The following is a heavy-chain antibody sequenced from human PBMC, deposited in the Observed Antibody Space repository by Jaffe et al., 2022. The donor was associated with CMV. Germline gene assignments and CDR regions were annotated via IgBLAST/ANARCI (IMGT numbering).Heavy chain of an antibody. CDR1: GGSFSGYY. V-gene: IGHV4-34*01. J-gene: IGHJ4*02. D-gene: IGHD3-10*01. Sequence: QVQLQQWGAGLLKPSETLSLTCAVYGGSFSGYYWSWIRQPPGKGLEWIGEINHSGSTNYNPSLKSRVTISVDTSKNQFSLKLSSVTAADTAVYYCARGGRYGSFDYWGQGTLVTVSS. CDR3: ARGGRYGSFDY. CDR2: INHSGST.